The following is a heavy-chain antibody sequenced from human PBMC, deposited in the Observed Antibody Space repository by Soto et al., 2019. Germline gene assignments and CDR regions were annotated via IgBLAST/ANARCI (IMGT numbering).Heavy chain of an antibody. V-gene: IGHV1-3*01. CDR1: GYTFSDYG. CDR2: ILCLNDSK. J-gene: IGHJ4*02. D-gene: IGHD2-2*02. Sequence: QVHLVQSGAAVKTPGASVTISCKASGYTFSDYGIQWIRQAPGQRPEWLGWILCLNDSKEYSQKFNGRIALTRDTSASTSYMGLSMLRSEDTAVYYCARGRRTCTEKTCYTDFDFWGQGSLVSVSS. CDR3: ARGRRTCTEKTCYTDFDF.